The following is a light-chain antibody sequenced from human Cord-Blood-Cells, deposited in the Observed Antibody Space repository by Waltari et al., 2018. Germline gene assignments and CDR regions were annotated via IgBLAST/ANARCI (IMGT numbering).Light chain of an antibody. CDR1: SSDVGSYKL. Sequence: QSALTQPASVSGSPGQSITISCTGTSSDVGSYKLVSWYQQHPGKAPKLMIYEVSKRPSGISNRFSGSKSGNTASLTISGLQAEDEADYYGCSYAGSSTYVFGTGTKVTVL. V-gene: IGLV2-23*02. CDR3: CSYAGSSTYV. J-gene: IGLJ1*01. CDR2: EVS.